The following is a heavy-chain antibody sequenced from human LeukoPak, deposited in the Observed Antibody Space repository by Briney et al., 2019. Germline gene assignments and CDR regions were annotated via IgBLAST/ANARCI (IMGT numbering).Heavy chain of an antibody. CDR1: GYTFTGYY. CDR3: ARAEWRDDYYFDY. Sequence: ASVKVSCKASGYTFTGYYMHWVRQAPGQGLEWMGIINPSGGSTRYAQMFQGRVTMTRDTSTSTVYMELSSLRSEDTAVYYCARAEWRDDYYFDYWGQGTLVTVSS. CDR2: INPSGGST. D-gene: IGHD3-3*01. V-gene: IGHV1-46*01. J-gene: IGHJ4*02.